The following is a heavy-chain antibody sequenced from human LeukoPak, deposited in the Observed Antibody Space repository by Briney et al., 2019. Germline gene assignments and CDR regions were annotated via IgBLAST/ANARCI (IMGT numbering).Heavy chain of an antibody. V-gene: IGHV3-21*01. D-gene: IGHD3-16*01. J-gene: IGHJ3*02. Sequence: NPGGSLRLSCAASGFTFSSYEMNWVRQAPGKGLEWVSSIGSSSSYIYYTDSVRGRFTISRDNARNSLYLQMNSLRAEDTAVYYCARDQGGMTLVGNAFDIWGQGTMVTVSS. CDR1: GFTFSSYE. CDR2: IGSSSSYI. CDR3: ARDQGGMTLVGNAFDI.